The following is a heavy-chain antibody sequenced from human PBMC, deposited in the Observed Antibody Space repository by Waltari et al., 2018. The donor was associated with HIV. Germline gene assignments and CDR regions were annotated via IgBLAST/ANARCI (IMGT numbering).Heavy chain of an antibody. J-gene: IGHJ3*02. CDR3: AKDWARYQLLGEWAFDI. V-gene: IGHV3-30*18. CDR2: ISYDGSNK. Sequence: QVQLVESGGGVVQPGRSLRLSCAASGFTFSSYGMHWVRQAPGKGLEWVAVISYDGSNKYYADSVKGRFTISRDNSKNTLYLQMNSLRAEDTAVYYCAKDWARYQLLGEWAFDIWGQGTMVTVSS. D-gene: IGHD2-2*01. CDR1: GFTFSSYG.